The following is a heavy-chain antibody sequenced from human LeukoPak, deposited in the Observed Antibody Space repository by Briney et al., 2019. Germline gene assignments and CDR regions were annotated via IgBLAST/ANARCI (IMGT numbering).Heavy chain of an antibody. Sequence: SETLSLTCTVSGGSISNYYWNWIRQPPGKGLEWIGYIYYSGTTNYNPSLKSRVTISVDTSKNQFSLKLSSVTAADTAVYYCARALSGYSYGYYYYYYMDVWGKGTTVTVSS. CDR3: ARALSGYSYGYYYYYYMDV. D-gene: IGHD5-18*01. CDR2: IYYSGTT. CDR1: GGSISNYY. V-gene: IGHV4-59*01. J-gene: IGHJ6*03.